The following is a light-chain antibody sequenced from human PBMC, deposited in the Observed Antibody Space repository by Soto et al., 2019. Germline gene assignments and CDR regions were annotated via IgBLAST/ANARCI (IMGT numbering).Light chain of an antibody. Sequence: DIQMTQSPSTLSGSVGDRVSITCRASQSISSWLAWYQQKPGEAPKLLIYRESILESGVPSRFSGSGSGTEFTLTISSLQPDDFATYYCQRYNWYPYSFGQGTKLEIK. CDR3: QRYNWYPYS. J-gene: IGKJ2*03. CDR1: QSISSW. CDR2: RES. V-gene: IGKV1-5*03.